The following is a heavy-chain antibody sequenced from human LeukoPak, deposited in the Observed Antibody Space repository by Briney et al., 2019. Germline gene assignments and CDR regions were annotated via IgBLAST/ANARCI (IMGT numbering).Heavy chain of an antibody. V-gene: IGHV4-39*02. J-gene: IGHJ4*02. D-gene: IGHD4-17*01. Sequence: PSETLSLTCTVSGGSISSSSYYWGWIRQPPGKGLEWIGSIYYSGSTYYNPSLKSRVTISVDTSKNQFSLKLSSVTAADTAVYYCAKDAYGYGDFPDYWGQGTLVTVSS. CDR2: IYYSGST. CDR3: AKDAYGYGDFPDY. CDR1: GGSISSSSYY.